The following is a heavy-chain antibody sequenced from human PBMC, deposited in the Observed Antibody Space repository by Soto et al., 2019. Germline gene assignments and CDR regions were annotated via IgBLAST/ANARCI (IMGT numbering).Heavy chain of an antibody. CDR1: GFTFGDYG. J-gene: IGHJ2*01. Sequence: GGSLRLSCSTSGFTFGDYGMTWFRQAPGKGLEWVGLIRSRSYGKTTEYAASATDRFTIPRDDSKRIAYLQMNSLRAEDTAVYYCAKDLRIAARPGPRYFDLWGRGTLVTVSS. CDR2: IRSRSYGKTT. D-gene: IGHD6-6*01. V-gene: IGHV3-49*03. CDR3: AKDLRIAARPGPRYFDL.